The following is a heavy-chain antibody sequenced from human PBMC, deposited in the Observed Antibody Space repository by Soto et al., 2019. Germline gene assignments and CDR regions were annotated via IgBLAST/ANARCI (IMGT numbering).Heavy chain of an antibody. CDR3: ARDRLQYLYYYGMDV. CDR1: GFTFSSYA. Sequence: ESGGGVVQPGRSLRLSCAASGFTFSSYAMHWVRQAPGKGLEWVAVISYDGSNKYYADSVKGRFTISRDNSKNTLYLQMNSLRAEDTAVYYCARDRLQYLYYYGMDVWGQGTTVTVSS. D-gene: IGHD4-4*01. CDR2: ISYDGSNK. V-gene: IGHV3-30-3*01. J-gene: IGHJ6*02.